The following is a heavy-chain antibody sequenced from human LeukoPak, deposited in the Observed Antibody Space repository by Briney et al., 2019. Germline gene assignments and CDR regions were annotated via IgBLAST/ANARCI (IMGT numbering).Heavy chain of an antibody. CDR3: ARRGGPSYY. CDR1: GGSISSSSYS. Sequence: SETLPLTCTVSGGSISSSSYSWGWIRQPPGKGLEWIGSIYYSGGTDYNPSLKSRVTISVDTSKNQFSLKLSSVTAADTAVYYCARRGGPSYYWGQGTLVTVSS. V-gene: IGHV4-39*01. J-gene: IGHJ4*02. CDR2: IYYSGGT.